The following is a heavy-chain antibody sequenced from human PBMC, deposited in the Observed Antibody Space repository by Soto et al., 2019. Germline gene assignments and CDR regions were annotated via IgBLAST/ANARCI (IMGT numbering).Heavy chain of an antibody. CDR3: ARDNPMVYSPEAVDI. Sequence: QVQLQESGPGLVKPSQPLSLTCTVSGDSISSGGYYWSWIGQHPGKGLEWIGHVYYSGNAYYKPSLQSRGTISVDTSKNQYSLKLTSVTAADTAVYYCARDNPMVYSPEAVDIWGQGTMVTVSP. V-gene: IGHV4-31*03. CDR2: VYYSGNA. J-gene: IGHJ3*02. CDR1: GDSISSGGYY. D-gene: IGHD2-8*01.